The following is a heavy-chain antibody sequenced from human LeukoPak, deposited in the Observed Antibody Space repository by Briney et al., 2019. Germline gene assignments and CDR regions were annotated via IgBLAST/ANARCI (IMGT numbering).Heavy chain of an antibody. V-gene: IGHV4-59*01. CDR1: GGSIFGFD. Sequence: PSETLSLTCSVSGGSIFGFDWTWIQQSPGGHLDYIRNIYNTLDVNYNPSLKSRVTISIDMSRSQFALRLNSVTAADTAIYYCARGRHYDVSGFNPTYYFDSWGQGALVTVSS. J-gene: IGHJ4*02. CDR2: IYNTLDV. CDR3: ARGRHYDVSGFNPTYYFDS. D-gene: IGHD3-3*01.